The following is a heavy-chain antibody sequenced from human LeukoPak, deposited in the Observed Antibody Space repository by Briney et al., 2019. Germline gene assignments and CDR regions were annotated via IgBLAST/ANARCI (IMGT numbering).Heavy chain of an antibody. D-gene: IGHD6-6*01. Sequence: GGSLRLSRAASGFTFSSYAMSWVREAPGKGLEWGSALSGSGGSTYYADSVKGRFTISRDNSKNTLYLQMNSLTAEDTAVYDCAKDRIAAPGITSDYWGQGTLVTVSS. CDR3: AKDRIAAPGITSDY. CDR2: LSGSGGST. CDR1: GFTFSSYA. V-gene: IGHV3-23*01. J-gene: IGHJ4*02.